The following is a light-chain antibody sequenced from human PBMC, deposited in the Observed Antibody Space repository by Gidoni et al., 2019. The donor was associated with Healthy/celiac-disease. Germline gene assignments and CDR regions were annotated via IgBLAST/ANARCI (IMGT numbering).Light chain of an antibody. V-gene: IGLV2-23*02. J-gene: IGLJ2*01. CDR3: CSYAGSSTSHVV. Sequence: QSALTQPASVSGSPGQSITISCTGTSSAVGSYNLVSWYQQQPGKAPKLMIYEVSKRPSGVSNRFSGSKSGNTASLTISGLQAEDEADYYCCSYAGSSTSHVVFGGGTKLTVL. CDR2: EVS. CDR1: SSAVGSYNL.